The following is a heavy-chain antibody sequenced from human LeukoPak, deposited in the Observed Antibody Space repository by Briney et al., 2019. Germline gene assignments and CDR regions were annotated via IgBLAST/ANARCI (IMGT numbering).Heavy chain of an antibody. V-gene: IGHV3-7*01. J-gene: IGHJ4*02. D-gene: IGHD6-19*01. Sequence: GGSLRLSCAASGFTFSAYWMTWVRQAPGKGLAWVANIIEGGDVKYYVDSVKGRFTISRDNTKNSLYLQMTSLRADDTAVYYCARVGKNGWDFDHWGPGTLVTVSS. CDR1: GFTFSAYW. CDR3: ARVGKNGWDFDH. CDR2: IIEGGDVK.